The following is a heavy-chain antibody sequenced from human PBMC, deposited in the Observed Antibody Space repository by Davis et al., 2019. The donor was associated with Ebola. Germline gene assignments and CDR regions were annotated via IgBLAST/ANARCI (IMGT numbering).Heavy chain of an antibody. D-gene: IGHD4-17*01. V-gene: IGHV3-9*01. J-gene: IGHJ5*02. CDR1: GFTFDDYA. CDR3: AKGANYGDYPYNWFDP. CDR2: ISWNSGSI. Sequence: SLKISCAASGFTFDDYAMYWVRQAPGKGLEWVSGISWNSGSIGYADSVKGRFTISRDNAKNSLYLQMNSLRAEDTALYYCAKGANYGDYPYNWFDPWGQGTLVTVSS.